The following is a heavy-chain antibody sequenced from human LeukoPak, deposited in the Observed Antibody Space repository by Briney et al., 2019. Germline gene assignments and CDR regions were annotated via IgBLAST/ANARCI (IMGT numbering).Heavy chain of an antibody. CDR3: ANNPPDFWSGMYYFDY. CDR1: GFTFSSYA. J-gene: IGHJ4*02. CDR2: ISGSGGST. Sequence: GGSLRLSCAASGFTFSSYAMSWVRQAPGKGLEWVSVISGSGGSTYYADSVKGRFTISRDNSKNTLYLQMNSLRAEDTAVYYCANNPPDFWSGMYYFDYWGQGTLVTVSS. D-gene: IGHD3-3*01. V-gene: IGHV3-23*01.